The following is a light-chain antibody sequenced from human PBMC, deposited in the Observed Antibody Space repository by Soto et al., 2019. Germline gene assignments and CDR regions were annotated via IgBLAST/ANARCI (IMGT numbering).Light chain of an antibody. CDR3: LQDYNYPLT. CDR2: PAS. CDR1: QGIRND. Sequence: AIQMTQSPSSLSASVGDRVTITCRASQGIRNDLGWYQQEPGKAPKLLIYPASSLQSGVPSRFSGSGSGTDFTLTISSLQPEDFATYYCLQDYNYPLTFGGGTKVEIK. J-gene: IGKJ4*01. V-gene: IGKV1-6*01.